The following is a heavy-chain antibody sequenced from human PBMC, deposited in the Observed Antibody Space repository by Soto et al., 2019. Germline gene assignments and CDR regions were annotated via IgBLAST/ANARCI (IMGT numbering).Heavy chain of an antibody. D-gene: IGHD3-3*01. CDR3: AKSSHHYYDIWSGYGAAFDP. V-gene: IGHV4-31*03. CDR2: IYYSGST. Sequence: SETLSLTCTVSGGSISSGGYYWSWIRQHPGKCLEWIGYIYYSGSTYYNPSLKSRVTISVDTSKNQFSLKLSSVTAADTAVYYCAKSSHHYYDIWSGYGAAFDPWGQGTLVTVPS. J-gene: IGHJ5*02. CDR1: GGSISSGGYY.